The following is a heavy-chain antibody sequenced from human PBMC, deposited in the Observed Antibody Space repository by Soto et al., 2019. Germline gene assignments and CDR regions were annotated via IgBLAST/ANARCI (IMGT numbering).Heavy chain of an antibody. CDR1: GYTFTSYY. CDR3: ARDPSHVGDYYGMDV. V-gene: IGHV1-46*01. CDR2: INPSGGST. Sequence: QVQLVQSGAEVKKLGASVKVSCKASGYTFTSYYMHWVRQAPGQGLEWMGIINPSGGSTSYAQKFQGRVTMTRDTSTSTVYMELSSLRSEDTAVYYCARDPSHVGDYYGMDVWGQGTTVTVSS. J-gene: IGHJ6*02. D-gene: IGHD4-17*01.